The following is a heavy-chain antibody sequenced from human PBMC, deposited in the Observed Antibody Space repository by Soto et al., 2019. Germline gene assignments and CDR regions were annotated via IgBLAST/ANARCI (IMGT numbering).Heavy chain of an antibody. Sequence: ASVKVSCKASGYTFTGYYMHWVRQAPGQGLEWMGWINPNSGGTNYAQKFQGRVTMTRDTSISTAYMELSRLRSDDTAVYYCARGYYYDSSGLAHFDYWGQGTLVTVSS. CDR3: ARGYYYDSSGLAHFDY. CDR2: INPNSGGT. D-gene: IGHD3-22*01. J-gene: IGHJ4*02. V-gene: IGHV1-2*02. CDR1: GYTFTGYY.